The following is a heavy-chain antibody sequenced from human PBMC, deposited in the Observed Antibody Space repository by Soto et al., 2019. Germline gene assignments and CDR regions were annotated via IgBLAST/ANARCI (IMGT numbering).Heavy chain of an antibody. D-gene: IGHD6-13*01. V-gene: IGHV3-30-3*01. CDR1: GFTFRSNA. Sequence: QVQLVESGGGVVQPGRSLRLSCAASGFTFRSNAMHWVRQAPGKGLEWVAVISTDGRDKHHADSVKGRFTISRDNSENTVFLQMNSLRAEDTAVYYCARDLRAAADYYFDYWGQGTLVTVSS. CDR3: ARDLRAAADYYFDY. CDR2: ISTDGRDK. J-gene: IGHJ4*02.